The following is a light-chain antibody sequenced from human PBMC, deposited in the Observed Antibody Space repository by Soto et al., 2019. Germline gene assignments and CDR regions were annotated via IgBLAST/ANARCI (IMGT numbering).Light chain of an antibody. CDR2: SAS. CDR3: QQISRYPLT. J-gene: IGKJ4*01. V-gene: IGKV1-9*01. Sequence: DIQLTQSPSVLSASVGDTVTITCRASQALSNYLAWYQQKPGKAPDLLIYSASTLQSGVSSRFSGSGSETEFSLTIRALQPEDFATYYCQQISRYPLTFGGGTKVDIK. CDR1: QALSNY.